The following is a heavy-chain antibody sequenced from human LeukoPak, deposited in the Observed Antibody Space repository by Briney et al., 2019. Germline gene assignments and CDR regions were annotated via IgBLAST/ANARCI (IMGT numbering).Heavy chain of an antibody. V-gene: IGHV5-51*01. D-gene: IGHD2-2*01. Sequence: GEPLKISCKGSGYSFTSYWIGWVRQMPGKGLEWMRIIYPGDSDTRYSPSFQGQVTISADKSISTAYLQWSSLKASDTAMYYCARGVVVVPAATARWFDPWGQGTLVTVSS. CDR3: ARGVVVVPAATARWFDP. CDR2: IYPGDSDT. J-gene: IGHJ5*02. CDR1: GYSFTSYW.